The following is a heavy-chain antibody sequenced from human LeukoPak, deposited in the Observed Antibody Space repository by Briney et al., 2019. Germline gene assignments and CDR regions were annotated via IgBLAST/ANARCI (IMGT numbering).Heavy chain of an antibody. D-gene: IGHD5-18*01. Sequence: SVKVSCKASGGTFSSYAISWVRQAPGQGLEWMGGIIPIFGTANYAQKFQGRVTITADESTSTAYMELSSLRSEDTAVYYCARRGYSYGYNFDYWGQGTLFTVSS. CDR1: GGTFSSYA. J-gene: IGHJ4*02. CDR2: IIPIFGTA. V-gene: IGHV1-69*13. CDR3: ARRGYSYGYNFDY.